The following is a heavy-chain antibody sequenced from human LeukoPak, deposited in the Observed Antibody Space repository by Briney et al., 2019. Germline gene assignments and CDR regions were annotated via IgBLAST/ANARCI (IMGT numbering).Heavy chain of an antibody. V-gene: IGHV1-18*01. CDR1: GYTFTSYG. J-gene: IGHJ4*02. D-gene: IGHD2-15*01. CDR2: ISAYNGNT. CDR3: ARVGAYCSGISCLDY. Sequence: ASVKVSCKASGYTFTSYGISWVRQAPGQGLEWMGWISAYNGNTDHAHNFQGRVTMTTDTSTNTAYMELRSLESDDTAVYYCARVGAYCSGISCLDYWGQGTLVTVSS.